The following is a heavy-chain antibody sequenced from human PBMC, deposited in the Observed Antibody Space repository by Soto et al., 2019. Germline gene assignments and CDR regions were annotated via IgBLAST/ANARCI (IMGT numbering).Heavy chain of an antibody. CDR1: GYTFTSYA. J-gene: IGHJ6*02. D-gene: IGHD4-17*01. CDR2: INAGNGNT. CDR3: ARSTTVTTSYYYYGMDV. Sequence: QVQLVQSGAEVKKPGASVKVSCKASGYTFTSYAMHWVRQAPGQRLEWMGWINAGNGNTKYSQKFQGRVTITRDTSASTAYMELSSLRSEDTAVYYCARSTTVTTSYYYYGMDVWGQGTTVTVSS. V-gene: IGHV1-3*01.